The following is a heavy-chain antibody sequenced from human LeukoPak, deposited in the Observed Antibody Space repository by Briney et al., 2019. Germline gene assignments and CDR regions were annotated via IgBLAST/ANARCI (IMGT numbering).Heavy chain of an antibody. D-gene: IGHD2-2*01. Sequence: GGSLRLSCAASGFTFSSYWMSWVRQAPGKGLEWVANIKQDGSEKYYVDSVKGRFTISGDNAKNSLYLQMNSLRAEDTAVYYCARVTPKRYCSSTSCFNDYWGQGTLVTVSS. CDR2: IKQDGSEK. CDR1: GFTFSSYW. J-gene: IGHJ4*02. V-gene: IGHV3-7*01. CDR3: ARVTPKRYCSSTSCFNDY.